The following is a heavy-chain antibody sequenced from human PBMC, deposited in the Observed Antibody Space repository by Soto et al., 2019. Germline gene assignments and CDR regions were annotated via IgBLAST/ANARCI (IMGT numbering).Heavy chain of an antibody. CDR1: GGSVSSGSYY. J-gene: IGHJ5*02. D-gene: IGHD5-12*01. V-gene: IGHV4-61*01. CDR2: IYYSGST. CDR3: AREERGYSGYDPGWFDP. Sequence: SETLSLTCTVSGGSVSSGSYYWSWIRQPPGKGLEWIGYIYYSGSTNYNPSLKSRVTISVDTSKNQFSLKLSSVTAADTAVYYCAREERGYSGYDPGWFDPWGQGTLVTVS.